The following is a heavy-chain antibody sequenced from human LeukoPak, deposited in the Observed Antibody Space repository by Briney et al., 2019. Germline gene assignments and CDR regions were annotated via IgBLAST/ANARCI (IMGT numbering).Heavy chain of an antibody. D-gene: IGHD4-17*01. V-gene: IGHV3-23*01. CDR3: AKGDYAYYYYMDV. Sequence: GGSLRLPGAASGPRFGDHAQKGVRQGPGGGVEVVATITSSGSRAYYTDSVKGRFTISRDNSKNTLYLQMNNLRAGDTATYYCAKGDYAYYYYMDVWGKGTMVTVSS. CDR2: ITSSGSRA. CDR1: GPRFGDHA. J-gene: IGHJ6*03.